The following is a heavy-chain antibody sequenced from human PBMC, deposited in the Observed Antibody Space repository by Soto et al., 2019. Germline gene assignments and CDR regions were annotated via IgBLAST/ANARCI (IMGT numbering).Heavy chain of an antibody. D-gene: IGHD1-26*01. CDR2: IWYDGSNK. Sequence: GGSLRLSCAASGFSFSSYGMHWVRQAPGKGLDWVAVIWYDGSNKYYADPVKGRFTISRDNSKNTLYLQMNSLRVEDTAVYYCARAQYTGSYFDACDIWGQGTMVTVSS. J-gene: IGHJ3*02. CDR3: ARAQYTGSYFDACDI. V-gene: IGHV3-33*03. CDR1: GFSFSSYG.